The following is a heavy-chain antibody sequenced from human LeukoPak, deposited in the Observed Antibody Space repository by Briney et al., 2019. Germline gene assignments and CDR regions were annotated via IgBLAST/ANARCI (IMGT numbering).Heavy chain of an antibody. Sequence: PGGSLRLSCAASGFTFRSYGMHWVRHAPGKGLEYVSAISSNGGRTYYANSVKGRFTISRDNSRNTLYLQMGSLRAEDMAVYYCATYYYDSGGLHCHHWGQGTLVSVPT. CDR1: GFTFRSYG. V-gene: IGHV3-64*01. J-gene: IGHJ1*01. CDR2: ISSNGGRT. CDR3: ATYYYDSGGLHCHH. D-gene: IGHD3-22*01.